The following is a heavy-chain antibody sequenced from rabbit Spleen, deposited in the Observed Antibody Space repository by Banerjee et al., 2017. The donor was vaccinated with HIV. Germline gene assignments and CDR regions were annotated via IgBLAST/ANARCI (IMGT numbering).Heavy chain of an antibody. Sequence: QSLEESGGDLVKPGASLTLTCTASGFSFSFSYWICWVRQAPGKGLEWIACINAVTGKAVYATWAKGRFTISKASWTTVTLHMTGLTAADTATYFCARDLPGVIGWNFNLWGQGTLVTVS. D-gene: IGHD1-1*01. CDR3: ARDLPGVIGWNFNL. CDR2: INAVTGKA. V-gene: IGHV1S40*01. CDR1: GFSFSFSYW. J-gene: IGHJ4*01.